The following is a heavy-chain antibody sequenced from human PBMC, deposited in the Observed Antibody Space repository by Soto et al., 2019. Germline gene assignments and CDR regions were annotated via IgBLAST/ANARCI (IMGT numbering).Heavy chain of an antibody. J-gene: IGHJ4*02. V-gene: IGHV3-23*01. Sequence: EVHLLESGGALLHPGGSLGLSCEPSGFPLSTYSITWAPRAPGKGWGWVSRISHSGGSTYYADSVKARFTISRDISKNTLYLQMNGLRADDTAVYFCAKGLDSGSYTDFDYWGQGTLVTVSS. CDR3: AKGLDSGSYTDFDY. CDR2: ISHSGGST. D-gene: IGHD1-26*01. CDR1: GFPLSTYS.